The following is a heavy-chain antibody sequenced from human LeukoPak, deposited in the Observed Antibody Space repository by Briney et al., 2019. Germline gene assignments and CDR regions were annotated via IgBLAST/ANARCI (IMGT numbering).Heavy chain of an antibody. J-gene: IGHJ6*03. CDR2: IKQDGSEK. CDR1: GFTFSSYW. Sequence: PGGSLRLSCAASGFTFSSYWMSWVRQAPGKGLEWVANIKQDGSEKYYVDSVKGRFTISRDNAKNSLYLQMNSLRAEDTAVYYCARVGGNTWKKYYYMDVWGKGTTVTVSS. V-gene: IGHV3-7*03. CDR3: ARVGGNTWKKYYYMDV. D-gene: IGHD4-23*01.